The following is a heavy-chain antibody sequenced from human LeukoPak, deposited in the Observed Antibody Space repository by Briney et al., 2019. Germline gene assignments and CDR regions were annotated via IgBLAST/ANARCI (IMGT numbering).Heavy chain of an antibody. J-gene: IGHJ4*02. CDR3: AKDYYDSSGLDY. CDR2: ISGSGGST. V-gene: IGHV3-23*01. D-gene: IGHD3-22*01. Sequence: GGSLRLSCAASGFTFRSYPMNWVRQAPGKGLEWVSTISGSGGSTYYADSVKGRFTISRDNSKNSLYLQMNSLRTEDTALYYCAKDYYDSSGLDYWGQGTLVTVSS. CDR1: GFTFRSYP.